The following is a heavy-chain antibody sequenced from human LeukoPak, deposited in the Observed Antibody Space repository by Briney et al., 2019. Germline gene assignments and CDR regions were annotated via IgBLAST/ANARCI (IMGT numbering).Heavy chain of an antibody. CDR3: ARGLPNDIVVVPAAIPRSYYYMDV. Sequence: ASVKVSCKAPVGTFSSYAISWVRQAPGQGLERMGGIIPIFGTANYAQKFQGRVTITADESTSTAYMELSSLRSEDTAVYYCARGLPNDIVVVPAAIPRSYYYMDVWGKGTTVTVSS. CDR1: VGTFSSYA. D-gene: IGHD2-2*02. CDR2: IIPIFGTA. V-gene: IGHV1-69*13. J-gene: IGHJ6*03.